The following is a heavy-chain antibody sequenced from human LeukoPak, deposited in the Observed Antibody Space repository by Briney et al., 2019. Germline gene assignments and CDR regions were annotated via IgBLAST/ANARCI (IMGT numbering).Heavy chain of an antibody. J-gene: IGHJ1*01. CDR1: GCTFSSYA. CDR2: ISGSGGST. CDR3: ANDLGIAAAGHFHH. D-gene: IGHD6-13*01. V-gene: IGHV3-23*01. Sequence: PGGPLRLSCAASGCTFSSYAMSWVRQAPGKGLEWVSAISGSGGSTFYADSVKGRFTISRDNSKNTLFLQMNSLRAEDTAVCYCANDLGIAAAGHFHHWGQGTLVTVSS.